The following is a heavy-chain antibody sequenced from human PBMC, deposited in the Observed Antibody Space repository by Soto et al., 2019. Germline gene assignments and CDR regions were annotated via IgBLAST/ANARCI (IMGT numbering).Heavy chain of an antibody. J-gene: IGHJ5*02. CDR2: ISGSSGYI. Sequence: GGSLRLSCAVSGFTFSAYSMNWVRQAPGKGLEWVSSISGSSGYISYADSVKGRFTISRDNPRNTLYLQMNSLRAEDTAAYYCAKERLQGSNWFDPWGQGTLVTVSS. D-gene: IGHD4-4*01. V-gene: IGHV3-21*04. CDR1: GFTFSAYS. CDR3: AKERLQGSNWFDP.